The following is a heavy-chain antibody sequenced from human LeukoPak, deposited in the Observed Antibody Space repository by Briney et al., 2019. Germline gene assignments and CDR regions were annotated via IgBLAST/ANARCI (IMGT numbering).Heavy chain of an antibody. D-gene: IGHD1-7*01. CDR3: AREGRIWNYGTQYYYYMDV. Sequence: GASVKVSCKASGGTFSSYAISWVRQAPGQGLEWMGGIIPIFGTANYAQKFQGRVTITADESTSTAYMELSSLRSEDTAVYYCAREGRIWNYGTQYYYYMDVWGKGTTVTVSS. V-gene: IGHV1-69*13. CDR1: GGTFSSYA. J-gene: IGHJ6*03. CDR2: IIPIFGTA.